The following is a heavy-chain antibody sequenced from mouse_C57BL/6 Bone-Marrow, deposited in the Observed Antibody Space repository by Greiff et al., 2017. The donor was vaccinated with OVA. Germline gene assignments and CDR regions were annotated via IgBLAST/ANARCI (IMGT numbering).Heavy chain of an antibody. CDR1: GYTFTDYE. D-gene: IGHD2-4*01. CDR2: IDPETCGT. CDR3: TRFDYDGRAMDY. Sequence: VQLQESGAELVRPGASVTLSCKASGYTFTDYEMHWVKQTPVHGLEWIGAIDPETCGTAYNQKFKGKAILTADKSSSTAYMELRSLTSEDSAVYYCTRFDYDGRAMDYWGQGTSVTVSS. J-gene: IGHJ4*01. V-gene: IGHV1-15*01.